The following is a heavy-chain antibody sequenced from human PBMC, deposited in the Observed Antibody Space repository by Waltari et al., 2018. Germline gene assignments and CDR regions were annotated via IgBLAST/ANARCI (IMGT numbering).Heavy chain of an antibody. V-gene: IGHV4-39*01. CDR1: GGSISSSSYY. Sequence: QLQLQESGPGLVKPSETLSFTCTVSGGSISSSSYYWGWIRQPPGKGLEWIGSIYYGGSTYYNPTLKSRVTISVDTSKNQFSLKLSSVTAADTAVYYCATKRESSASGFDYWGQGTLVTVSS. CDR3: ATKRESSASGFDY. D-gene: IGHD6-19*01. CDR2: IYYGGST. J-gene: IGHJ4*02.